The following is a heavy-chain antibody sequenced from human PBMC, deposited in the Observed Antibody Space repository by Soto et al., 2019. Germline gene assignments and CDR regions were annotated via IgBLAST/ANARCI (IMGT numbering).Heavy chain of an antibody. CDR1: GYTFTSYG. J-gene: IGHJ5*02. CDR2: INPHNGDT. V-gene: IGHV1-18*01. Sequence: QVQLVQSGAEVQKPGASVKVSCKASGYTFTSYGISWVRQAPGQGLEWVGWINPHNGDTKYVQRVQGRVTMTTDTSTSTAYMELRSLRSDDTAVYYCARGGSGNWWFDPWGQGTLVTVSS. D-gene: IGHD3-10*01. CDR3: ARGGSGNWWFDP.